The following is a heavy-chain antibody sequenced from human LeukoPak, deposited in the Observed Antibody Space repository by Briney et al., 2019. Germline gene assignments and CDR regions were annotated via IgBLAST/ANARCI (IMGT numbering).Heavy chain of an antibody. CDR2: ISYLGDDQ. CDR1: GFTFSSYG. CDR3: AKDRSSGPHYYYGMGV. D-gene: IGHD6-25*01. J-gene: IGHJ6*02. Sequence: GGSLRLSCAASGFTFSSYGIHWVRQAPGKGLEWVAVISYLGDDQFYAESVKGRFTISRDNSKKTVFLQMNSLRGEDTAVYYCAKDRSSGPHYYYGMGVWGQGTTVIVSS. V-gene: IGHV3-30*18.